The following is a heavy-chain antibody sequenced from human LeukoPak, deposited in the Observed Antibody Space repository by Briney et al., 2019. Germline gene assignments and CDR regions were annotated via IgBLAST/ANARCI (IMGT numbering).Heavy chain of an antibody. CDR3: ARDRATTAFDI. V-gene: IGHV1-18*01. J-gene: IGHJ3*02. D-gene: IGHD1-26*01. Sequence: VASVKVSCKASGFTFSNYGISWVRQAPGQGLEWMGWISGYNGNTNYAQKLQGRVTMTTDTSTSTAYMELRSLRSDDTAVYYCARDRATTAFDIWGQGTMVTVSS. CDR1: GFTFSNYG. CDR2: ISGYNGNT.